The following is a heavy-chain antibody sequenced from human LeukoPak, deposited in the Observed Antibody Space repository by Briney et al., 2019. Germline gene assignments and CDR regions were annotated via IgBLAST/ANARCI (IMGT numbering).Heavy chain of an antibody. D-gene: IGHD2-15*01. CDR1: GFTFSNYW. V-gene: IGHV3-7*01. J-gene: IGHJ6*03. CDR3: ARWGCSGGSCHPYYYYYYMDV. CDR2: MNQDGSEK. Sequence: GGSLRLSCAASGFTFSNYWMSWVRQAPGKGLEWVANMNQDGSEKYYVASVKGRFTISRDNAKNSLYLQMNSLRAEDTAVYYCARWGCSGGSCHPYYYYYYMDVWGKGTTVTVSS.